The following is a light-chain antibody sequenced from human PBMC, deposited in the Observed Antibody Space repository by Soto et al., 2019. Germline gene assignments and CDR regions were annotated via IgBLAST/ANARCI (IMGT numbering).Light chain of an antibody. J-gene: IGKJ4*01. V-gene: IGKV1-5*03. CDR1: QSFSSW. Sequence: DLQMTQSPSTLSASVGDRVTITCRASQSFSSWLAWYQQKPGKAPKLLIYKASTLESGVPSRFSGSGSGTEFTLTISSLQPDDFATYYCQQYNSYPLTFGGGTKVEI. CDR3: QQYNSYPLT. CDR2: KAS.